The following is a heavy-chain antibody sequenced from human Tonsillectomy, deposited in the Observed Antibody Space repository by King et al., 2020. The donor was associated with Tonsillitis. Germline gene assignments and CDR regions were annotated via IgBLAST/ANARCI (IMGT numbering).Heavy chain of an antibody. J-gene: IGHJ2*01. Sequence: VQLVESGGGVVQPGRSLRLSCAASGFTFSDYGMHWVRQAPGKGLEWVALIWYDGSNKYYADSVKGRFTISRDNSNNTLYLQMNSLRAEDTAVYYCVRGDSYGRTNWYFDLWGRGTLLTVSS. V-gene: IGHV3-33*01. CDR1: GFTFSDYG. D-gene: IGHD5-18*01. CDR2: IWYDGSNK. CDR3: VRGDSYGRTNWYFDL.